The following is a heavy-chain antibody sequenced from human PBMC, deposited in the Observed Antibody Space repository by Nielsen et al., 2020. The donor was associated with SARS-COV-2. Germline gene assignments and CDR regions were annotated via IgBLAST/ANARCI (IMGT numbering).Heavy chain of an antibody. D-gene: IGHD1-26*01. CDR2: ISYDGSNK. Sequence: GESLKISCAASGFTFSSYGMHWVRQAPGKGLEWVAVISYDGSNKYYADSVKGRFTISRDNSKNTLYLQMNSLRAEDTAVYYCAGGGGSYFYGMDVWGQGTTVTVSS. V-gene: IGHV3-30*19. CDR3: AGGGGSYFYGMDV. J-gene: IGHJ6*02. CDR1: GFTFSSYG.